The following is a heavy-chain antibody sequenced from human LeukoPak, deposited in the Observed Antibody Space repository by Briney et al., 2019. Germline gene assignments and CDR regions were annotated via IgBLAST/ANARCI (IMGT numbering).Heavy chain of an antibody. J-gene: IGHJ4*02. CDR2: IYYSGST. D-gene: IGHD5-12*01. CDR3: AREYSGYDNYFDY. Sequence: SETLSLTCTVSGGSISSYYWSWIRQPPGKGLEWLGYIYYSGSTNFNPSLKSRVTISVDTSKNQFSLKLSSVTAADTAVYYCAREYSGYDNYFDYWGQGTLVTVSS. V-gene: IGHV4-59*01. CDR1: GGSISSYY.